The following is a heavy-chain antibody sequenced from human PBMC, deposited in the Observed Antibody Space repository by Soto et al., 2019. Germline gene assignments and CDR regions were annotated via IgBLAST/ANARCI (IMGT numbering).Heavy chain of an antibody. V-gene: IGHV4-31*03. CDR2: IYYSGST. J-gene: IGHJ6*02. CDR3: ARDGYSYGLSAGYYGMDV. D-gene: IGHD5-18*01. CDR1: GGSISSGGYY. Sequence: SETLSLTCTVSGGSISSGGYYWSWIRQHPGKGLEWIGYIYYSGSTYYNPSLKSRVTISVDTSKNQFSLKLSSVTAADTAVYYCARDGYSYGLSAGYYGMDVWGQGTTVTVSS.